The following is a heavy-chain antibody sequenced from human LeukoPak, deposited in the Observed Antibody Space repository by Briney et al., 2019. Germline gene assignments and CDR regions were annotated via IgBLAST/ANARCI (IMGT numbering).Heavy chain of an antibody. CDR2: ISAYNGNT. CDR3: ARVWGVVVVAATRQADYYGMDV. V-gene: IGHV1-18*04. CDR1: GYTFTSYG. D-gene: IGHD2-15*01. Sequence: ASVKVSCKASGYTFTSYGISWVRQAPGQGLEWIGWISAYNGNTNYAQKLQGRVTMTTDTSTSTAYMELRSLRSDDTAVYYCARVWGVVVVAATRQADYYGMDVWGKGTTVTVSS. J-gene: IGHJ6*04.